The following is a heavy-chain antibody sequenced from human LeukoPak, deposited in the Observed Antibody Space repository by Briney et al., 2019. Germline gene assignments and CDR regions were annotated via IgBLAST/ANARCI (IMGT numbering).Heavy chain of an antibody. CDR1: GGSISSSNW. CDR2: IYHSGST. CDR3: ASFPRSSSWARWFDP. Sequence: SGTLSLTCAVSGGSISSSNWWSWVRPPPGKGLEWIGEIYHSGSTNYNPSLKSRVTISVDKSKNQFSLKLGSVTAADTAVYYCASFPRSSSWARWFDPWGQGTLVTVSS. D-gene: IGHD6-13*01. J-gene: IGHJ5*02. V-gene: IGHV4-4*02.